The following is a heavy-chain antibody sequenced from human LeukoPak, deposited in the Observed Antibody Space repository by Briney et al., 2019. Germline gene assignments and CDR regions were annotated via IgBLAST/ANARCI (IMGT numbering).Heavy chain of an antibody. CDR1: GGSISSYY. V-gene: IGHV4-4*07. J-gene: IGHJ5*02. CDR2: IYGTGTI. CDR3: TRDSGTTGEVKFDR. D-gene: IGHD3-10*01. Sequence: SETLSLTRTVSGGSISSYYWSWIRQPAGKGLAWLGRIYGTGTITYNPSLQSRATMSVDTFKNEFCLKMSSVTAADTAVYYCTRDSGTTGEVKFDRWGEGTLVAVSS.